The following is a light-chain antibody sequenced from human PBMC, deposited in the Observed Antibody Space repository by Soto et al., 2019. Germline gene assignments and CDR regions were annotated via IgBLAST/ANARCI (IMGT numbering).Light chain of an antibody. CDR2: AAS. V-gene: IGKV1-39*01. J-gene: IGKJ5*01. Sequence: DIQMTQPPSSLSASVGDRVTITCRASQSISRNLNWYQHKPGKAPKLLIYAASSLQNGVPSRFSGGGSGTEFTLSISSLQPEDFGTYYCQQSYTTAWITFGQGTRLEIK. CDR1: QSISRN. CDR3: QQSYTTAWIT.